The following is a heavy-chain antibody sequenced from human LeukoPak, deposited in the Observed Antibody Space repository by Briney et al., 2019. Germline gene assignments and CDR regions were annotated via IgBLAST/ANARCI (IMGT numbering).Heavy chain of an antibody. J-gene: IGHJ5*02. CDR2: INPNSGGT. V-gene: IGHV1-2*02. CDR3: GRGIRSFDP. Sequence: GASVKVSCKASGYTFTGYYMHWVRQAPGQGLEWMGWINPNSGGTNYAQKFQDRVTMTRDTSMSAAYMEISRLTYDDTAVYYCGRGIRSFDPWGQGTLVTVSS. CDR1: GYTFTGYY.